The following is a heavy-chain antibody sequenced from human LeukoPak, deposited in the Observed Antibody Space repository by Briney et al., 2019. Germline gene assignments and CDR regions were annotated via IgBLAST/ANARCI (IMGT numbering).Heavy chain of an antibody. CDR1: GGSVSSGSYY. J-gene: IGHJ4*02. Sequence: PSETLSLTCTVSGGSVSSGSYYWGWLRPPPGKGLAWIGFIYYSGSTNYNPSLKSRVTISIDTSNNQFSLKLSSVTAADTAVYYCAVYRGSGSYFDYWGQGALVTVSS. CDR3: AVYRGSGSYFDY. D-gene: IGHD3-10*01. CDR2: IYYSGST. V-gene: IGHV4-61*01.